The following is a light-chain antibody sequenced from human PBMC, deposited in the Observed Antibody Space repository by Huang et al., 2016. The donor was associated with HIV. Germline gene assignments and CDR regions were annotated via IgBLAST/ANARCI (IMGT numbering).Light chain of an antibody. CDR2: SAS. J-gene: IGKJ3*01. Sequence: EIVLTQSPGTLSLSPGERATLSCRASQSVSNYLAWYQQKPGQAPRLLVYSASNRANDIPDRFSGGGSGTDFTLTISRLEPEDFAVYYCQQYGSSVFTFGPGTKVDIK. CDR1: QSVSNY. V-gene: IGKV3-20*01. CDR3: QQYGSSVFT.